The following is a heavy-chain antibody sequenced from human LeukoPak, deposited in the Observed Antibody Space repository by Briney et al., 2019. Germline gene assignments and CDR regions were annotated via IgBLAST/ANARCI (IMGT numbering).Heavy chain of an antibody. D-gene: IGHD6-19*01. CDR2: ISAYNGNT. V-gene: IGHV1-18*01. J-gene: IGHJ5*02. CDR1: GYTFTSYG. CDR3: ARGPTTRIAVALRHTSNWFDP. Sequence: ASVKVSCKAPGYTFTSYGISWVRQAPGQGLEWMGWISAYNGNTNYAQKLQGRVTMTTDTSTSTAYMELRSPRSDDTAVYYCARGPTTRIAVALRHTSNWFDPWGQGTLVTVSS.